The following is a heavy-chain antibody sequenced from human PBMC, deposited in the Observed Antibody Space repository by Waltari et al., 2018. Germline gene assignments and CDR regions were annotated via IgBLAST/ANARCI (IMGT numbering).Heavy chain of an antibody. CDR2: IYIGDSDT. D-gene: IGHD6-13*01. V-gene: IGHV5-51*01. Sequence: EVQLVQSGAEVKKPGESLTISCQASGYSFNTYWIDWVRQTPEKGLEWMGVIYIGDSDTRYSPSFEGQGTISADKSINTAYRQWSSLKASDTAMYYCARGLTAAAGTMDYWGQGTLVTVSS. CDR1: GYSFNTYW. CDR3: ARGLTAAAGTMDY. J-gene: IGHJ4*02.